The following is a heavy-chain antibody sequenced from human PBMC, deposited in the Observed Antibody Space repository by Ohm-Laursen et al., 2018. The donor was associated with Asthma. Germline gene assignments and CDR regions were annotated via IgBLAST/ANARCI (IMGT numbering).Heavy chain of an antibody. CDR3: ARVWPPIAARSGHYGMDV. J-gene: IGHJ6*02. D-gene: IGHD6-6*01. Sequence: GASVKVSCKASGYTFTGYYMHWVRQAPGQGLEWMGWINPNSGGTNYAQKFQGWVTMTRDTSISTAYMELSRLRSDDTAVYYCARVWPPIAARSGHYGMDVWGQGTTVTVSS. CDR1: GYTFTGYY. V-gene: IGHV1-2*04. CDR2: INPNSGGT.